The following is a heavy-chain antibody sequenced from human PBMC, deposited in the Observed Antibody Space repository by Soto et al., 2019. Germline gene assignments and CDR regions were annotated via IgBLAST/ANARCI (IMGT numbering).Heavy chain of an antibody. V-gene: IGHV3-64D*06. J-gene: IGHJ4*02. Sequence: GGSLRLSCSASGFTFGSYAMHWVRQAPGKGLEYVSAISSNGGSTYYADSVKGRFTISRDNSKNTLYLQMSSLRAEDTAVYYCVKDLGYSSGWHRYIGFDYWGQGTLVTVSS. D-gene: IGHD6-19*01. CDR1: GFTFGSYA. CDR3: VKDLGYSSGWHRYIGFDY. CDR2: ISSNGGST.